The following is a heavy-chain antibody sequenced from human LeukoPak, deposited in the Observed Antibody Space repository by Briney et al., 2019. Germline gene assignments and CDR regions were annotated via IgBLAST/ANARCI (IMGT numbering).Heavy chain of an antibody. CDR3: ARGFGVPYFWSAMSVGAFDI. D-gene: IGHD3-3*01. Sequence: GASVKVSYKASGYTFTSYAMNWVRQAPGQGLEWMGWINTNTGNPTYAQGFTGRFVFSLDTSVSTAYLQISSLKAEDTAVYYCARGFGVPYFWSAMSVGAFDIWGQGTMVTVSS. J-gene: IGHJ3*02. V-gene: IGHV7-4-1*02. CDR2: INTNTGNP. CDR1: GYTFTSYA.